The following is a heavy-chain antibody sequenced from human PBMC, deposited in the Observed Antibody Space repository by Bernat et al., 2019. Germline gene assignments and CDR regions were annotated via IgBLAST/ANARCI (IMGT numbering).Heavy chain of an antibody. CDR2: ISGSGCTT. CDR3: AKGHSSDLVDACDI. J-gene: IGHJ3*02. D-gene: IGHD3-22*01. V-gene: IGHV3-23*04. CDR1: GFTFSTNA. Sequence: EVPLVESGGGLVQPGGSLRLSCSASGFTFSTNAITLVRQAPGKGLEWVSGISGSGCTTNYEDSVKGRFTIARDKSKNTLYLQMKSLRAEDTAVDACAKGHSSDLVDACDIWGQGTMVTVSS.